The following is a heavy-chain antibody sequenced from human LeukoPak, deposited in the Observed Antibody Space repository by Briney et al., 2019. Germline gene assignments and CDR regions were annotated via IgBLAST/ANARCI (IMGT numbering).Heavy chain of an antibody. CDR3: ARDSDRDYDSSGYYFAY. D-gene: IGHD3-22*01. CDR2: ISSSSIYT. CDR1: GFTLSSYN. J-gene: IGHJ4*02. V-gene: IGHV3-21*04. Sequence: GGSLRLSCEASGFTLSSYNMNWVPQAPGKGLEWVSRISSSSIYTYYADSVKGRFTISRDNAKNSLYLQLDSLIAEDTAVYYCARDSDRDYDSSGYYFAYWGQGTLVTVSS.